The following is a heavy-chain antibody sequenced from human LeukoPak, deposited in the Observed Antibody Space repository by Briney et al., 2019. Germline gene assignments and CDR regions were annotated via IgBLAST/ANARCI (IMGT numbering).Heavy chain of an antibody. CDR2: MRSDGDRK. CDR3: ARDSFEVEPDYYYGMDV. V-gene: IGHV3-30*02. CDR1: GFALGTSA. Sequence: PGGSLRLSCEASGFALGTSAMHWVRQTPDQGLEWVAYMRSDGDRKYADSVKGRFTISRDNAKNSLYLQMNSLRAEDTAVYYCARDSFEVEPDYYYGMDVWGQGTTVTVSS. D-gene: IGHD2-2*01. J-gene: IGHJ6*02.